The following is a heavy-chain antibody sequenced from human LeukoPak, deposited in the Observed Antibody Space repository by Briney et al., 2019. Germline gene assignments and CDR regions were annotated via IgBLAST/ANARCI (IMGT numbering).Heavy chain of an antibody. CDR3: AREGDKPWFDP. J-gene: IGHJ5*02. Sequence: GGSLRLSCAASGFTFSDYYMTWIRQAPGKGLEWVSGISVSSSAIYYADSVKGRFTISRDNAKNSLYLQMNSLRAEDTAVYYCAREGDKPWFDPWGQGTLVTVSS. D-gene: IGHD3-16*01. CDR1: GFTFSDYY. V-gene: IGHV3-11*04. CDR2: ISVSSSAI.